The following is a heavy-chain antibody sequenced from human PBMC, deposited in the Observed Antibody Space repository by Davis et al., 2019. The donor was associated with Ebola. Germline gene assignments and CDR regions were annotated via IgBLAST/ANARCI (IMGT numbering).Heavy chain of an antibody. CDR2: IIPIFGTA. CDR1: GRTFSRYA. CDR3: ARCNDFTIFGVVIGGFNY. Sequence: AASVKVSCKASGRTFSRYAISWVRQAPAQGLEWMGGIIPIFGTANYAQKFQGRATITADKSTSTAYMELSRLRSEDTAVYYCARCNDFTIFGVVIGGFNYWGQGTLVTVSS. V-gene: IGHV1-69*06. D-gene: IGHD3-3*01. J-gene: IGHJ4*02.